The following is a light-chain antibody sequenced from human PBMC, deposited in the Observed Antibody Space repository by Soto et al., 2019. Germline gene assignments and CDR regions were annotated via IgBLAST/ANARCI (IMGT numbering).Light chain of an antibody. CDR3: SAYTTSTSYV. CDR1: TSDVGRYNY. CDR2: DVN. J-gene: IGLJ1*01. V-gene: IGLV2-14*01. Sequence: QSVLTQPASVSGSPGQSIAVSCTGTTSDVGRYNYVSWYQQHPGKAPKLMIYDVNSRPSGISSRFSGSKSGNTASLTISGLQAEDEAVYYCSAYTTSTSYVFGPGTKLTVL.